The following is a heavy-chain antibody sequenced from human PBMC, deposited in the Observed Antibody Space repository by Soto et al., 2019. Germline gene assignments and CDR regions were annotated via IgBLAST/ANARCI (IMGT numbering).Heavy chain of an antibody. V-gene: IGHV3-7*05. CDR3: ARDLVRWQTSWYFDL. CDR2: IKQDGSEK. CDR1: GFTFSSYW. D-gene: IGHD2-15*01. J-gene: IGHJ2*01. Sequence: EVQLVESGGGLVQPGGSLRLSCAASGFTFSSYWMSWVRQAPGKGLEWVVNIKQDGSEKYYVDSVKGRFTISRDNAKNSLYLQMNSLRAEDTAVYYCARDLVRWQTSWYFDLWGRGTLVTVSS.